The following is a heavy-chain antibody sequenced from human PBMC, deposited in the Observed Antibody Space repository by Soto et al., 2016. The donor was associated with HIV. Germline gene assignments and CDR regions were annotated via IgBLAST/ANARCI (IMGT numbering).Heavy chain of an antibody. CDR3: ARGPXDSSGYRPTNWFRP. D-gene: IGHD3-22*01. CDR1: GVSINSSNW. V-gene: IGHV4-4*02. CDR2: IYHSGGT. Sequence: QVQLRESGPGLVKPSGTLSLTCAVSGVSINSSNWCSWVRQSPGKGLEWIGEIYHSGGTNYNPSLRSRVTISIDKSRNQFSLKLSSVTAADTAVYYCARGPXDSSGYRPTNWFRPLGPGNPGHRLL. J-gene: IGHJ5*02.